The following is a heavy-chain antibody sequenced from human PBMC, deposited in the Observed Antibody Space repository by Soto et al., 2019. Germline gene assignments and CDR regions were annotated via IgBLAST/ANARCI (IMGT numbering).Heavy chain of an antibody. D-gene: IGHD6-19*01. CDR1: GYTFTSYA. V-gene: IGHV1-3*01. CDR3: ARVKSSLSPESSERYYFDY. CDR2: INAGNGNT. Sequence: ASVKVSCKASGYTFTSYAMHWVRQAPGQRLEWMGWINAGNGNTKYSQKFQGRVTITRDTSASTAYMELSSLRSEDTAVYYCARVKSSLSPESSERYYFDYWGQGTLVTVSS. J-gene: IGHJ4*02.